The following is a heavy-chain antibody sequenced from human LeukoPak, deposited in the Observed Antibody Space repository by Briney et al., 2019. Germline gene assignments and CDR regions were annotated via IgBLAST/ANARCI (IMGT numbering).Heavy chain of an antibody. CDR3: ATHYGDYVLDY. V-gene: IGHV3-21*01. J-gene: IGHJ4*02. D-gene: IGHD4-17*01. CDR1: GFTFSSYS. Sequence: GGSLRLSCEASGFTFSSYSMNWVRQAPGKGLEWVSSISSSSSYIYYADSVKGRFTISRDNAKNSLYLQMNSLRAEDTAVYFCATHYGDYVLDYWGQGTLVTVSS. CDR2: ISSSSSYI.